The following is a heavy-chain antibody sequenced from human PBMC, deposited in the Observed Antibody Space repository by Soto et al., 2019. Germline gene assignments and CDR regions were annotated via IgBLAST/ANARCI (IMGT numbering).Heavy chain of an antibody. CDR3: ARSPITMIAYFDY. J-gene: IGHJ4*02. V-gene: IGHV1-18*01. Sequence: GASVKVSCKASGYTFTRYGIRWVRQAPGQGLEWMGWISGYNGNTNYAQKRQGRVTMTTDTSTSTAYMELRSLRSDDTAVYYCARSPITMIAYFDYWGQGTLVTVSS. D-gene: IGHD3-22*01. CDR2: ISGYNGNT. CDR1: GYTFTRYG.